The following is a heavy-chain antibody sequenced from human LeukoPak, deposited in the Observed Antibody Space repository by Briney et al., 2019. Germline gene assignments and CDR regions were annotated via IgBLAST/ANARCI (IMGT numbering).Heavy chain of an antibody. Sequence: SVKVFCKASGRTFSSYAISWVRQARGQGLEWMGRIIPIFGNAHYAQKFQGRSTITTDESTSTAYLELSSLRAEDTAVYYCARVGPPGWYSSSLDYMDVWGKGTTVTVSS. CDR1: GRTFSSYA. J-gene: IGHJ6*03. CDR3: ARVGPPGWYSSSLDYMDV. D-gene: IGHD6-6*01. CDR2: IIPIFGNA. V-gene: IGHV1-69*05.